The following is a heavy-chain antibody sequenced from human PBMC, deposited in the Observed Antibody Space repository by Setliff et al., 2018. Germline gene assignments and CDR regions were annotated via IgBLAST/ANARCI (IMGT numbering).Heavy chain of an antibody. Sequence: SETLSLTCTVSGFSINSGTHFWGWIRQPPGKGLEWIGRIHYSGNTYYNASLKSRVIISVDTAQNQFSLKLTSVTAADTAVYYCARTGTYRYFDHWGQGTLVTVSS. CDR3: ARTGTYRYFDH. V-gene: IGHV4-39*01. J-gene: IGHJ4*02. CDR2: IHYSGNT. D-gene: IGHD1-1*01. CDR1: GFSINSGTHF.